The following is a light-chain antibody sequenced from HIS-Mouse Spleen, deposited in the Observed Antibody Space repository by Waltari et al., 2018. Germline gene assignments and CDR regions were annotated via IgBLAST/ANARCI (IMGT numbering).Light chain of an antibody. V-gene: IGKV1-9*01. Sequence: DIQLTQSPSFLSASVGDRVTITCRASQGISSNLAWYQQKRGKAPKLLIYAASTLQSWVPSRFSGSGSGTECTLTISSLQPEDFATYYCQQLYSYPYTFGQGTKLEI. CDR3: QQLYSYPYT. CDR1: QGISSN. CDR2: AAS. J-gene: IGKJ2*01.